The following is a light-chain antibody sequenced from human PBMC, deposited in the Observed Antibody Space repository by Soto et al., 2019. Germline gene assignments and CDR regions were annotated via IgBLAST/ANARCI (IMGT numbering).Light chain of an antibody. CDR1: SSNIGSNT. Sequence: QSVLTQPPSASGTPGQRVTISCSGSSSNIGSNTVNWYQQLPGTDPKLLIYSNNQRPSGVPDRFSGSKSGTSASLAISGLQSEEEADYYCAAWDASLNGPVFGGGTQLTVL. V-gene: IGLV1-44*01. CDR3: AAWDASLNGPV. CDR2: SNN. J-gene: IGLJ2*01.